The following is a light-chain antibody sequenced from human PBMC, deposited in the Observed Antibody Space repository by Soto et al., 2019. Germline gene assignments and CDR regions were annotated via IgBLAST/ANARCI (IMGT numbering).Light chain of an antibody. CDR2: WAS. V-gene: IGKV4-1*01. CDR3: QQYYSTPFT. CDR1: QSVLYSSNNKNY. J-gene: IGKJ3*01. Sequence: IVMTQSPDSLAVSLGERATINCKSSQSVLYSSNNKNYLAWYQQKPGQPPKLLIYWASTRESGVPYRFSGSGSGTDFTLTISSLQAEDVAVYYCQQYYSTPFTFGPGTKVDIK.